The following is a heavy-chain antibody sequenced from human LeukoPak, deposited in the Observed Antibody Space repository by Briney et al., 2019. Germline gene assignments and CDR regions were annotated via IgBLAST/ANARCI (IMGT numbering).Heavy chain of an antibody. CDR2: IVVGSGNT. D-gene: IGHD2-15*01. CDR3: AAVPSLVVAATAGFDY. CDR1: GFTFTSSA. J-gene: IGHJ4*02. Sequence: ASVKVSCKASGFTFTSSAVPWVRHARGQRLEWIGCIVVGSGNTNYAQKFYERVTITRDMSTSTDYMELSSQSSRDTAMSYCAAVPSLVVAATAGFDYWGQGTLVTVSS. V-gene: IGHV1-58*01.